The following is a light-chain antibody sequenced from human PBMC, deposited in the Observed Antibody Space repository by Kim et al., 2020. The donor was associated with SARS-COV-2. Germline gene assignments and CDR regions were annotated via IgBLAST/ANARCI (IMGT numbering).Light chain of an antibody. Sequence: EIVLTQSPATLSLSPGERATLSCRTRQSVSRYLAWYQQKLGQAPRLLIYDASNRATGIPARFSGSGSGTDFTLAISSLEPEDFAIYYCQQRSTWPWTFGQGTKVDIK. CDR2: DAS. CDR1: QSVSRY. V-gene: IGKV3-11*01. J-gene: IGKJ1*01. CDR3: QQRSTWPWT.